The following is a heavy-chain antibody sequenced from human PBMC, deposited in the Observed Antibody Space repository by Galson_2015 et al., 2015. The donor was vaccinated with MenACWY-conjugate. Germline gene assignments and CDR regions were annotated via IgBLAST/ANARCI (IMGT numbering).Heavy chain of an antibody. CDR2: ISGDGGTT. D-gene: IGHD6-19*01. V-gene: IGHV3-23*02. CDR3: AKGPLRYSSGWYYFDY. J-gene: IGHJ4*02. Sequence: SCAASEFSFSDYAMNWVRQAPGKGLEWVATISGDGGTTYYGDSVKGRCTISRDNRKDTLVLQMNSLRGEDTAIYYCAKGPLRYSSGWYYFDYWGQGTLVTVSS. CDR1: EFSFSDYA.